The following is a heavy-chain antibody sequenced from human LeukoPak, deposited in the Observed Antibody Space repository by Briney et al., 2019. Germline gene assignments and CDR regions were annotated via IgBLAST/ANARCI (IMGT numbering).Heavy chain of an antibody. D-gene: IGHD6-6*01. CDR3: ARGGGIAAQDY. J-gene: IGHJ4*02. V-gene: IGHV4-34*01. CDR1: GGSISSYY. Sequence: SETLSLTCTVSGGSISSYYWSWIRQPPGKGLEWIGEISHSGSTKYNPSLKSRVTISVDKSKNQFSLKLSSVTAADTALYYCARGGGIAAQDYWGQGTLVTVSS. CDR2: ISHSGST.